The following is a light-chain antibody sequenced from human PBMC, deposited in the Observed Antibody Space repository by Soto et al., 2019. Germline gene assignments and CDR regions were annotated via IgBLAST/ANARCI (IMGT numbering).Light chain of an antibody. V-gene: IGLV1-51*02. CDR1: SSNIGNNY. CDR3: GTWDTSLSAVV. Sequence: QSVLTQPPSVSAAPGQRVTISCSGSSSNIGNNYLSWYQQLPGTAPKLLIYENSKRPSGIPDRFSGSKSGTSATLGITGLQTGDEADYYCGTWDTSLSAVVFGGGTKVTVL. CDR2: ENS. J-gene: IGLJ2*01.